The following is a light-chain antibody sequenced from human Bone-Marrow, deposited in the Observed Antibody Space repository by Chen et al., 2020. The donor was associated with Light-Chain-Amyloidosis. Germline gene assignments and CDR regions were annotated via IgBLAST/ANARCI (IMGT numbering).Light chain of an antibody. CDR2: RDT. CDR3: QSADSSGTYEVI. V-gene: IGLV3-25*03. Sequence: SYELTQPPSVSVSPGPTARITCSGDDLPTKYAYWYQQKPGQAPVLVIHRDTERPSGISERLSGSSSGTKATLTISGVQAEDEADYHGQSADSSGTYEVIFGGGTKLTVL. CDR1: DLPTKY. J-gene: IGLJ2*01.